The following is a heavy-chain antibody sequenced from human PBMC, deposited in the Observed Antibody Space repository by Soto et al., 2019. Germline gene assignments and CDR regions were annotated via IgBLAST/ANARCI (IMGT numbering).Heavy chain of an antibody. Sequence: ASVQVSCKASGYTFTENDINWVRQATGQGLEWMGWMNPNSGNTGYAQKFQGRVTMTRDNSRTTACMELSSLRSEDTAVYGCVSAPLDYCPADFLDKWGQGSLVTVPS. CDR1: GYTFTEND. V-gene: IGHV1-8*01. CDR3: VSAPLDYCPADFLDK. D-gene: IGHD3-10*01. CDR2: MNPNSGNT. J-gene: IGHJ4*02.